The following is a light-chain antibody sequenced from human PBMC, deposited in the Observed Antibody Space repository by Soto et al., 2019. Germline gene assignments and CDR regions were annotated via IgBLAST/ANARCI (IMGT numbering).Light chain of an antibody. CDR3: QQLNDSPPIT. J-gene: IGKJ5*01. Sequence: DIQMTQSPSSLSASIGDRVAITCRASQSIGTYLNWYQHKPGKGPKLLIYTASTLQSGVPSRFSGSGSGTEFSLTISSLQPEDFATYYCQQLNDSPPITFGQGTRLEIK. CDR2: TAS. CDR1: QSIGTY. V-gene: IGKV1-9*01.